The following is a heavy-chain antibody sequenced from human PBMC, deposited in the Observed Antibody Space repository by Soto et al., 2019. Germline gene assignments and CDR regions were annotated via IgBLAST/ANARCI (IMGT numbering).Heavy chain of an antibody. V-gene: IGHV4-4*07. J-gene: IGHJ5*02. CDR2: IYATGTT. CDR3: VRDGTKTLRDWFDP. Sequence: QVQLQESGPGLVKPSETLSLTCTVSGASISGFYWSWIRKSAGKGLEWIGRIYATGTTDYTPSLKSLVMMAVDTSKKQFSLDLRSVTAADTAVYYCVRDGTKTLRDWFDPLGQVISVTVSS. D-gene: IGHD1-1*01. CDR1: GASISGFY.